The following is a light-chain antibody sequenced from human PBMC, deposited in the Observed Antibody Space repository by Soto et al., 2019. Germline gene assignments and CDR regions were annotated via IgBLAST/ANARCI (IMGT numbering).Light chain of an antibody. J-gene: IGKJ1*01. CDR3: QLFNSYSLWT. Sequence: DIPFNPSSSPLSCIVGGRGPNTCRSSQGVSSYVDWYQQKPGKPPKLLIYGASTLQSGVPSRFSGSGSGTEFTLTISRLQPDDFATYYCQLFNSYSLWTFGQGTKVDIK. CDR1: QGVSSY. CDR2: GAS. V-gene: IGKV1-9*01.